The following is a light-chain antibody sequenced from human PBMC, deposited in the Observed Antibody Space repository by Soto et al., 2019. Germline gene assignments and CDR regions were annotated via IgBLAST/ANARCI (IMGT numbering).Light chain of an antibody. V-gene: IGKV3-20*01. CDR1: QSVSSTY. CDR3: QQYGSSPT. J-gene: IGKJ2*01. Sequence: EIVLTQSPGTLSLSPGERATLSCRASQSVSSTYLAWYQQKPGQAPRLLIYGASSRATGIPDRFSGSGSGTDCTLTISRLEAEDFAVYYCQQYGSSPTFGQGTKLEIK. CDR2: GAS.